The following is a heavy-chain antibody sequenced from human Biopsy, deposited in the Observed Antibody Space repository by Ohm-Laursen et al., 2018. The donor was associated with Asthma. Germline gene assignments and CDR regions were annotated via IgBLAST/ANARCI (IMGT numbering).Heavy chain of an antibody. CDR2: ISYDGSTK. D-gene: IGHD6-6*01. V-gene: IGHV3-30*03. CDR3: ARKIAARGGMGV. J-gene: IGHJ6*02. Sequence: SLRLSCAASRFTLTTYAIHWVRQAPGKGLEWVAVISYDGSTKYSADSVKGRFTISRDNSKNTLYLQMNSLRAEDTAVYYCARKIAARGGMGVWGQGTTVTVSS. CDR1: RFTLTTYA.